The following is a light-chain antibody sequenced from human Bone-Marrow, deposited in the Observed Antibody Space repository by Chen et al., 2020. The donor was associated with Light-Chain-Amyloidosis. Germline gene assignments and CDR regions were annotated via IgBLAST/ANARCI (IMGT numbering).Light chain of an antibody. Sequence: SSVLPQPSSVSVAPGQTATVACGGNNIGSTSVHWYQQTPGQAPLLVVYDDSDRPSGTPERLSGSNSGNTATLTISRVEAGDEADYYCQVWDRSSDRPVFGGGTKLTVL. J-gene: IGLJ3*02. V-gene: IGLV3-21*02. CDR2: DDS. CDR1: NIGSTS. CDR3: QVWDRSSDRPV.